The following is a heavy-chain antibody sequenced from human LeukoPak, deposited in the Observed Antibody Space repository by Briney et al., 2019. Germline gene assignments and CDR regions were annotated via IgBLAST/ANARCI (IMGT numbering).Heavy chain of an antibody. CDR1: GGSFSGYY. J-gene: IGHJ3*02. CDR3: ARVCDDIVVVVAAMGAFDI. V-gene: IGHV4-34*01. Sequence: SETLSLTCAVYGGSFSGYYWSWIRQPPGKGLEWIGEINHSGSTNYNPSLKSRVTISVDTSKNQFSLKLSSVTAADTAVYYCARVCDDIVVVVAAMGAFDIWGQGTMVTVSS. D-gene: IGHD2-15*01. CDR2: INHSGST.